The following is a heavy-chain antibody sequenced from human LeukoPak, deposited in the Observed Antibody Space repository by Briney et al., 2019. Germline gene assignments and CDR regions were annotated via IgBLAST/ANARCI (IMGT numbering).Heavy chain of an antibody. D-gene: IGHD6-13*01. V-gene: IGHV4-59*01. CDR1: GGSISSYY. J-gene: IGHJ5*02. CDR2: IYYSGST. CDR3: ARDRYSSSWEVNNWFDP. Sequence: SETLSLTCTGSGGSISSYYWSWIRQPPGKGLEWIGYIYYSGSTNYNPSLKSRVTISVDTSKNQFSLKLSSVTAADTAVYYCARDRYSSSWEVNNWFDPWGQGTLVTVSS.